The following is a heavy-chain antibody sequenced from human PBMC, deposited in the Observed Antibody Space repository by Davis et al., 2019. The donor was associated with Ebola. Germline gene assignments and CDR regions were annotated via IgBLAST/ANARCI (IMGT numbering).Heavy chain of an antibody. J-gene: IGHJ4*02. V-gene: IGHV3-30-3*01. D-gene: IGHD3-10*02. CDR1: GFTFSGYG. Sequence: GESLKISCAASGFTFSGYGMHWVRQAPGKGLEWVAVISYDGSNKYYADSVKGRFTISRDNSKNTLYMQMNSLRADDTAVYYCARDGRSSSSWAAQAPLYVLDFWGQGTLVTVAS. CDR3: ARDGRSSSSWAAQAPLYVLDF. CDR2: ISYDGSNK.